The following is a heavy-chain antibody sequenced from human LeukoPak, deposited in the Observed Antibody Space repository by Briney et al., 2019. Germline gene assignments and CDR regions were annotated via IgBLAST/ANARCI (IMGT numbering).Heavy chain of an antibody. V-gene: IGHV3-21*01. CDR2: ICNDSSNK. D-gene: IGHD3-16*02. Sequence: GGSLRLSCAASGFTFSSYSMNWVRQAPGKGLEWVSSICNDSSNKYYADSVKGRFTISRDNSKNSLYLQMNSLRAEDTAVYYCARVRSTYYDYVWGSYRYDYWGEGGLLTHSS. J-gene: IGHJ4*02. CDR3: ARVRSTYYDYVWGSYRYDY. CDR1: GFTFSSYS.